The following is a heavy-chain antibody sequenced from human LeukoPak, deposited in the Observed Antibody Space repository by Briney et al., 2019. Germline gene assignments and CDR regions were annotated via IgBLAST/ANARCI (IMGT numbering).Heavy chain of an antibody. V-gene: IGHV4-39*01. CDR1: GGSISSSSYY. Sequence: NPSETLSLTCTVSGGSISSSSYYWGWIRQPPGKGLEWIGSIYYSGSTYYNPSLKSRVTISVDTSKNQFSLKLSSVTAADTAVYYCARQAHTYYDFWRFDPWGQGTLVTVSS. D-gene: IGHD3-3*01. CDR3: ARQAHTYYDFWRFDP. J-gene: IGHJ5*02. CDR2: IYYSGST.